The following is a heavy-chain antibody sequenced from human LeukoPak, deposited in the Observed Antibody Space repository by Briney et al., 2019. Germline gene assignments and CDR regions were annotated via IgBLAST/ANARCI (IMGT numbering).Heavy chain of an antibody. CDR1: GGTFSSYA. V-gene: IGHV1-69*01. CDR3: ARGGSWGSYYSYYGMEV. Sequence: ASVKVSCKASGGTFSSYAISWVRQAPGQGLEWMGGIIPIFGTANYAQKFQGRVTITADESTSTAYMELSSLRSEDTAVYYCARGGSWGSYYSYYGMEVGAQGPTVTVPS. D-gene: IGHD6-13*01. CDR2: IIPIFGTA. J-gene: IGHJ6*02.